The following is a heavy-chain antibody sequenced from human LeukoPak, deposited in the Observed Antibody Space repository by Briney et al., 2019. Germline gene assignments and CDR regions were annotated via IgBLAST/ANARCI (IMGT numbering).Heavy chain of an antibody. V-gene: IGHV1-18*01. D-gene: IGHD2-2*02. Sequence: GASVKVSCKASGYTLTSYGISWVRQAPGQGLEWMGWISAYNGNTNYAQKLQGRVTMTTDTSTSTAYMELRSLRSDDTAVYYCARDRPVVVPAAILDYYYGMDVWGQGTTVTVSS. J-gene: IGHJ6*02. CDR2: ISAYNGNT. CDR3: ARDRPVVVPAAILDYYYGMDV. CDR1: GYTLTSYG.